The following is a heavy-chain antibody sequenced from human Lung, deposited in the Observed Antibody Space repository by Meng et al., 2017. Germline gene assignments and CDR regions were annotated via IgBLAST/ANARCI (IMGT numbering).Heavy chain of an antibody. CDR3: ARGPTTMAHDFDY. V-gene: IGHV4-34*01. CDR1: GGSFSDYY. Sequence: VPRQPWGAGLLKPSETLALSCVVSGGSFSDYYWSWIRQPPGKGLEWIGEINHSGSTNYNPSLESRATISVDTSQNNLSLKLSSVTAADSAVYYCARGPTTMAHDFDYWGQGTLVTVSS. CDR2: INHSGST. D-gene: IGHD4-11*01. J-gene: IGHJ4*02.